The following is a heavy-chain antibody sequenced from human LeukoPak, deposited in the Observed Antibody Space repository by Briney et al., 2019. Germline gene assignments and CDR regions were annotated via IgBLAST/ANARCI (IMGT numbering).Heavy chain of an antibody. D-gene: IGHD6-19*01. J-gene: IGHJ4*02. CDR3: ARHDFTGWYDYFDY. V-gene: IGHV4-59*08. Sequence: SETLSLTCTVSGGSISTSYWSWLRQSPGKGLEWIGYIYYSGSTNYNPPLKSRVTISVDTSTNQFSLKLSSVTAADTVVYYCARHDFTGWYDYFDYWGQGTLVPVSS. CDR1: GGSISTSY. CDR2: IYYSGST.